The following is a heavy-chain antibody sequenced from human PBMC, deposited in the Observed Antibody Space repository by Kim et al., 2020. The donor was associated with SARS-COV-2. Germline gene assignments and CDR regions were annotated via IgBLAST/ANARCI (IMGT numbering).Heavy chain of an antibody. Sequence: ASVKVSCKASGYTFTSYAMNWVRQAPGQGLEWMGWINTNTGNPTYAQGFTGRFVFSLDTSVSTAYLQISSLKAEDTAVYYCARVASRSGWYPDNWFDPWGQGTLVTVSS. V-gene: IGHV7-4-1*02. CDR3: ARVASRSGWYPDNWFDP. D-gene: IGHD6-19*01. CDR1: GYTFTSYA. CDR2: INTNTGNP. J-gene: IGHJ5*02.